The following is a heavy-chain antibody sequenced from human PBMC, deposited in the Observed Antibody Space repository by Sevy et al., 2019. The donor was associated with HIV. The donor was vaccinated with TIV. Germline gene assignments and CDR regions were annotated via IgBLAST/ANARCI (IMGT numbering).Heavy chain of an antibody. CDR3: SRDGAAGDF. CDR1: GFTFTRYW. V-gene: IGHV3-7*01. D-gene: IGHD3-16*01. Sequence: GGSLRLSCAASGFTFTRYWMTWVRQAPGKGLQWLGNINEDGTEKYYRDSVRGRFTISRDNAMKSLHLQMNSLRVDDTGVYYCSRDGAAGDFWGQGTLVTVSS. CDR2: INEDGTEK. J-gene: IGHJ4*02.